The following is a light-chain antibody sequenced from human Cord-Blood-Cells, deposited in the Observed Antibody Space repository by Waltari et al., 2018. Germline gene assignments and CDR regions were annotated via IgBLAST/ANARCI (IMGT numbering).Light chain of an antibody. Sequence: QSVLTQPPSVSGAPGQRVTISCTGSSSNIGAGYDVHWYQQLPGTAPKLLICGNANRPAGAPDRFAGSKPGTSASLAITGLQAEDEADYYCQSYDSSLSGWVFGGGTKLTVL. CDR1: SSNIGAGYD. V-gene: IGLV1-40*01. CDR3: QSYDSSLSGWV. J-gene: IGLJ3*02. CDR2: GNA.